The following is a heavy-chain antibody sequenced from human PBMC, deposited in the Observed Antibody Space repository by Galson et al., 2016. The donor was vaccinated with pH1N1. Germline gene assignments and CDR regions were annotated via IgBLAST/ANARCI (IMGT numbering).Heavy chain of an antibody. CDR1: GFSLSTSGMC. CDR3: ARMNCGDYSYYFDY. CDR2: IHWDDDK. D-gene: IGHD4-17*01. J-gene: IGHJ4*02. Sequence: PALVNPTQTLTLTCTFSGFSLSTSGMCVTWIRQPPGKALEWLARIHWDDDKYYSTSLKTRLTISKDTSKNQVVLTMTNMDPVDTATYYCARMNCGDYSYYFDYWGQGTLVTVSS. V-gene: IGHV2-70*11.